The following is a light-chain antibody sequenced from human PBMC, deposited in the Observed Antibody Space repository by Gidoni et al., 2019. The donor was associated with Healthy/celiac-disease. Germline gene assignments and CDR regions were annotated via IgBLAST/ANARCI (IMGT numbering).Light chain of an antibody. CDR2: DAS. CDR3: QQRSNWPPIT. Sequence: IVLTQSPATLSLSPGERATLSCRASQSVSSYLAWYQQKPGQAPRLLIYDASNRATGILARFSGSGSWTEVTLIISSLEPEDFAVYYCQQRSNWPPITFGQGTRLEIK. V-gene: IGKV3-11*01. CDR1: QSVSSY. J-gene: IGKJ5*01.